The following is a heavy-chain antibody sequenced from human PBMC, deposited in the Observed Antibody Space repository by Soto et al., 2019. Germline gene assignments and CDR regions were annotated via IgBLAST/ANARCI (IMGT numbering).Heavy chain of an antibody. CDR3: ARHGPYYDFWTDY. D-gene: IGHD3-3*01. Sequence: PSETLSLTCTVSGGSISSSSYYWGWIRQPPGKGLEWIGSIYYSGSTYYNPSLKSRVTISVDTSKNQFSLKLSSVTAADTAVYYCARHGPYYDFWTDYWGQGTLVTVSS. CDR1: GGSISSSSYY. CDR2: IYYSGST. J-gene: IGHJ4*02. V-gene: IGHV4-39*01.